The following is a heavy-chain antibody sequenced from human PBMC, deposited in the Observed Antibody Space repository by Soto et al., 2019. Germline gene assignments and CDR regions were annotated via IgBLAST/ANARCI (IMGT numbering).Heavy chain of an antibody. CDR2: ISSNRCSI. CDR1: GFTFSSYA. J-gene: IGHJ4*02. Sequence: PGGSLRLSCSASGFTFSSYAMHWVRQAPGKGLEYVSSISSNRCSIYYADSVKGRFTISRDNSKNSLYLQMNSLRAEDTAVYYCARGSILTGYYFFDYWGQGTLVTVSS. CDR3: ARGSILTGYYFFDY. V-gene: IGHV3-64*04. D-gene: IGHD3-9*01.